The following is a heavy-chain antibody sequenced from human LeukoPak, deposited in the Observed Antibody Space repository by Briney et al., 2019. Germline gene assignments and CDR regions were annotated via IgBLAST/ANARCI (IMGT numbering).Heavy chain of an antibody. Sequence: SETLSLTCTVSGGSISSSSYYWGWIRQPPGKGLEWIGSIYYSGSTYYNPSLKSRVTISVDTSKNQFSLKLNSVTAADTAVYYCAKNGQSGFSFDPWGQGTLVTVSS. CDR2: IYYSGST. CDR1: GGSISSSSYY. D-gene: IGHD3-3*01. V-gene: IGHV4-39*01. J-gene: IGHJ5*02. CDR3: AKNGQSGFSFDP.